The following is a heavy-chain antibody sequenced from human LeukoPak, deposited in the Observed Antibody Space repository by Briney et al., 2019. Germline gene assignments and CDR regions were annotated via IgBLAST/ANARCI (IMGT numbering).Heavy chain of an antibody. CDR2: INTDGSST. D-gene: IGHD3-22*01. V-gene: IGHV3-74*01. J-gene: IGHJ4*02. CDR3: AKDTGYYYIFDY. Sequence: GGSLRLSCAASGFIFSSYWMHWVRHAPGKGLAWVSRINTDGSSTSYADSVKGRFTISRDNAKNSLYLQMNSLRAEDTALYYCAKDTGYYYIFDYWGQGTLVTVSS. CDR1: GFIFSSYW.